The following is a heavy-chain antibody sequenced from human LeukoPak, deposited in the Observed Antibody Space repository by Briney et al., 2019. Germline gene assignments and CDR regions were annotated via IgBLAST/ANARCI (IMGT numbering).Heavy chain of an antibody. CDR1: GYSISSGYY. CDR3: AREGEYCSGGSCFEWFDP. D-gene: IGHD2-15*01. CDR2: IYHSGST. V-gene: IGHV4-38-2*02. J-gene: IGHJ5*02. Sequence: PSETLSLTCTVSGYSISSGYYWGWIRQPPGKGLEWIGSIYHSGSTYYNPSLKSRVTISVDTSKNQFSLKLSSVTAADTAVYYCAREGEYCSGGSCFEWFDPWGQGTLVTVSS.